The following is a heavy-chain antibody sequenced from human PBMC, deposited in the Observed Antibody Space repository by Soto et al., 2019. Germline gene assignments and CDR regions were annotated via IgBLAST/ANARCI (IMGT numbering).Heavy chain of an antibody. V-gene: IGHV3-30*18. Sequence: GGSLRLSCAASGFTFSSYGMHWVRQAPDKGLEWVAVISYDGTNKYFADSVKGRFTISRDNSKNTLYLQMNGLRAEDTAVYYCAKDAPAAGHFDYWGQGTLVTVSS. J-gene: IGHJ4*02. CDR1: GFTFSSYG. CDR2: ISYDGTNK. CDR3: AKDAPAAGHFDY. D-gene: IGHD6-13*01.